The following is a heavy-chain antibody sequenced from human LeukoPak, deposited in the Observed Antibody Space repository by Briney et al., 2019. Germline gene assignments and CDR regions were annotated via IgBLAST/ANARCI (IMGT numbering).Heavy chain of an antibody. D-gene: IGHD6-13*01. V-gene: IGHV4-39*01. CDR3: ARHASSSWGVYNWFDP. Sequence: SETLSLTCTVSGGPISSDSHYWSWIRQPPGKGLEWTGEINHSGSTNYNPSLKSRVTISVDTSKNQSSLKLSSVTAADTAVYYRARHASSSWGVYNWFDPWGQGTLVTVSS. CDR1: GGPISSDSHY. CDR2: INHSGST. J-gene: IGHJ5*02.